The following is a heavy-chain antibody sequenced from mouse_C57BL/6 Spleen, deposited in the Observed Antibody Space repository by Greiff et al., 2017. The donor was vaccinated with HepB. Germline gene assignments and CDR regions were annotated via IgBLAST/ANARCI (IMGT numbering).Heavy chain of an antibody. CDR2: IYPGDGDT. Sequence: VQLQQSGPELVKPGASVKISCKASGYAFSSSWMNWVKQRPGKGLEWIGRIYPGDGDTNYNGKFKGKATLTADKSSSTAYMQLSSLTSEDSAVYFCARSALRGYFDYWGQGTTLTVSS. V-gene: IGHV1-82*01. CDR1: GYAFSSSW. CDR3: ARSALRGYFDY. D-gene: IGHD1-1*01. J-gene: IGHJ2*01.